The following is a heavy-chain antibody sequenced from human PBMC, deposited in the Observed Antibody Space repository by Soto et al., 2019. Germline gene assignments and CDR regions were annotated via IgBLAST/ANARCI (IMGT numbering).Heavy chain of an antibody. CDR1: GFTFSSYT. CDR2: ISSSSSYI. J-gene: IGHJ4*02. V-gene: IGHV3-21*01. CDR3: TSLSRFTLEY. D-gene: IGHD3-10*01. Sequence: GGSLRLSCAASGFTFSSYTMNWVRQAPGKGLEWVSSISSSSSYIYYADSVKGRFTISRDNXKNSLYLQMNSLRAEETAVYYCTSLSRFTLEYWGQGAMVTVSS.